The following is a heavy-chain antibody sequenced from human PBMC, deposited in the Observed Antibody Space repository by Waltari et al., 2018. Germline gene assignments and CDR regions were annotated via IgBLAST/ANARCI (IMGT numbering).Heavy chain of an antibody. J-gene: IGHJ4*02. D-gene: IGHD1-26*01. CDR1: GFTFSSYA. Sequence: EVQLLESGGGLVQPGGSLRLSCAASGFTFSSYAMSWVRQAPGKGLEWVSAISGSGGSTYYADSVKGRFTISRDNSKNTLYLQMNSLRAEDTAVYYCAKDLVPRWGSYSPRLYFDYWGQGTLVTVSS. CDR2: ISGSGGST. CDR3: AKDLVPRWGSYSPRLYFDY. V-gene: IGHV3-23*01.